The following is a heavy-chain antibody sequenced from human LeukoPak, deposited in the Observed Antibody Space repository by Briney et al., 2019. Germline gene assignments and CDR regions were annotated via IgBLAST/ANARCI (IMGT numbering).Heavy chain of an antibody. CDR1: GFTFSTSA. V-gene: IGHV1-58*01. CDR2: IILGSGNT. J-gene: IGHJ5*02. Sequence: SVKVSCKASGFTFSTSAVQLVRQARGQRLEWMGCIILGSGNTNYAQNFRERVTISRDMSTSTVYMELNSLRSEDTAVYYCAKGERLLSPWGQGTLVTVSS. CDR3: AKGERLLSP. D-gene: IGHD4/OR15-4a*01.